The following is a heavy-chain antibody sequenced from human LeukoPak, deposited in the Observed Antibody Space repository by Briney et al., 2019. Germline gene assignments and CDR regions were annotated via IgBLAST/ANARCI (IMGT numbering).Heavy chain of an antibody. CDR2: IYSGGST. Sequence: GGSLRLSCAASGFTVSRNYMSWVRQAPGKGLEWVSEIYSGGSTYYAASVKGRFSISRDNSKNTVYLQMNSLRVEDTAVYYCARVGAAARGDYWGQGTLVTVSS. J-gene: IGHJ4*02. CDR3: ARVGAAARGDY. CDR1: GFTVSRNY. D-gene: IGHD6-13*01. V-gene: IGHV3-53*01.